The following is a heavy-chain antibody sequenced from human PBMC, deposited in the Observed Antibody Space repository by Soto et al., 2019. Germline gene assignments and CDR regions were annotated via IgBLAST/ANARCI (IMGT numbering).Heavy chain of an antibody. CDR2: IYSGGTT. Sequence: ESGGGLVQPGGSLTLSCAASGFTVSGNYMSWVRQAPGKGLEWVSVIYSGGTTYYADSVKGRFTISRDNSKNTLYLQMNSLSAEDTAVYYCARGARSDYWGQGSLVTVSS. CDR1: GFTVSGNY. D-gene: IGHD6-6*01. CDR3: ARGARSDY. J-gene: IGHJ4*02. V-gene: IGHV3-66*01.